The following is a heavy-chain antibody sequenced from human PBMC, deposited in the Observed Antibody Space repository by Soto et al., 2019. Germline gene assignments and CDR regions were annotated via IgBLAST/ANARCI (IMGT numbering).Heavy chain of an antibody. CDR2: ISSSSSTI. V-gene: IGHV3-48*01. Sequence: EVQLVESGGGLVQPGGSLRLSCAASGFTFSTYSMNWVSQAPGKGLEWVSYISSSSSTIYYAASVKGRFNISRDSAKNSLYLQMNSLRAEDTAVYYCARDVAAAGTSLDYWGQGALVTVSS. D-gene: IGHD6-13*01. J-gene: IGHJ4*02. CDR3: ARDVAAAGTSLDY. CDR1: GFTFSTYS.